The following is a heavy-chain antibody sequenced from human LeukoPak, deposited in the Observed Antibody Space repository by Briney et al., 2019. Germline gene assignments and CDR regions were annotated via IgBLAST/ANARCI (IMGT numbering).Heavy chain of an antibody. CDR2: ISYDGKDK. D-gene: IGHD5-18*01. CDR1: GFTFSRYG. CDR3: AEDRDTYGSIYYFDD. J-gene: IGHJ4*02. V-gene: IGHV3-30*18. Sequence: PGGSLRLSCAASGFTFSRYGMHWVRQAPGKGLEWVAVISYDGKDKHYADSVKGRFTISRDNSKNTLYLLMNSLRAEDTAVYYCAEDRDTYGSIYYFDDWGQGTLVTVSS.